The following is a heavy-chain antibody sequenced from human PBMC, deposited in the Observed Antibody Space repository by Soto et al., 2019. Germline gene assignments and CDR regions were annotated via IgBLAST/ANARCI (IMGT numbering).Heavy chain of an antibody. CDR2: IYYSGST. Sequence: SETLSLTCTVAGGSISSYYWSWIRQPPGKGLEWIGYIYYSGSTNYIPSLKSRVTISVDTSKNQFSLKLSSVTAADTAVYYCARHARYYDILTGYSTLSWFDPWGQGTLVTVS. CDR3: ARHARYYDILTGYSTLSWFDP. J-gene: IGHJ5*02. CDR1: GGSISSYY. D-gene: IGHD3-9*01. V-gene: IGHV4-59*08.